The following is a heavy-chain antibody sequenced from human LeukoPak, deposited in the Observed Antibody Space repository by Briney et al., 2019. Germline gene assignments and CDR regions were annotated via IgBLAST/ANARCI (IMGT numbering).Heavy chain of an antibody. J-gene: IGHJ5*02. CDR2: IKQDGSEK. CDR3: ARGGYCSSTSCYTDQDWFDP. Sequence: GGSLRLSCAASGFTFSSYWMSWVRQAPGKGLEWVANIKQDGSEKYYVDSVKGRFTISRDNAKNSLYLQMNSLRAEDTAVYYCARGGYCSSTSCYTDQDWFDPWGQGTLVTVSS. D-gene: IGHD2-2*02. CDR1: GFTFSSYW. V-gene: IGHV3-7*01.